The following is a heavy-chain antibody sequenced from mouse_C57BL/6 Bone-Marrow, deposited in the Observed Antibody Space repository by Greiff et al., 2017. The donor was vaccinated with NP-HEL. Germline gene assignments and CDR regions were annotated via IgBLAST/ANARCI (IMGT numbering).Heavy chain of an antibody. J-gene: IGHJ1*03. CDR2: ISGGGGNT. Sequence: EVKLVESGGGLVKPGGSLKLSCAASGFTFSSYTMSWVRQTPEKRLEWVATISGGGGNTYYPDSVKGRFTISRDNAKNTLYLRMSSLRSEDTALYYCARQTAPYYYGSSRDWYFDVWGTGTTVTVSS. D-gene: IGHD1-1*01. CDR1: GFTFSSYT. V-gene: IGHV5-9*01. CDR3: ARQTAPYYYGSSRDWYFDV.